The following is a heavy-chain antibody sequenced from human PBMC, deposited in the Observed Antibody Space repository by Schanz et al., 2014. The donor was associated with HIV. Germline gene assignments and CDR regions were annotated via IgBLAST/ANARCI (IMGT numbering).Heavy chain of an antibody. D-gene: IGHD1-26*01. V-gene: IGHV1-46*01. CDR3: ARGRYSGSYYNY. J-gene: IGHJ4*02. Sequence: QVQLVQSGAEVKKPGASVKVSCTAAGSTFPDLDVNWVRQAPGQGLEWMGIINPSGGSTTYAQKFQGRVTITADESTSTAYMELSSLRSEDTAVYYCARGRYSGSYYNYWGQGTLVTVSS. CDR2: INPSGGST. CDR1: GSTFPDLD.